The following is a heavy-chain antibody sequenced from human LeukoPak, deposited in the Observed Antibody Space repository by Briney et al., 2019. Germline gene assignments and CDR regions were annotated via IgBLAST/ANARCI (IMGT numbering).Heavy chain of an antibody. J-gene: IGHJ5*02. CDR2: ISAYNGNT. Sequence: ASVKVSCKASGYTFTSYGISWVRQAPGQGLEWMGWISAYNGNTNYAQKLQGRVTLTRDMSTSTDYLELSSLRSEDTAVYYCARDNSVRDEAWWFYPWGQGTLVTVSS. CDR1: GYTFTSYG. V-gene: IGHV1-18*01. CDR3: ARDNSVRDEAWWFYP. D-gene: IGHD5-24*01.